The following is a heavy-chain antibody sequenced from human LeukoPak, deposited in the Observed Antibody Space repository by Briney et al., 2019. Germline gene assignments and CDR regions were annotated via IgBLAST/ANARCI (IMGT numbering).Heavy chain of an antibody. J-gene: IGHJ4*02. Sequence: ASVKVSCKVSGYTLTELSMHWVRQAPGKGLEWMGGFDPEDGETIYAQKFQGRVTMTRDTSTSTVYMELSSLRSEDTAVYYCARDGYCSSTSCPFDYWGQGTLVTVSS. D-gene: IGHD2-2*03. CDR2: FDPEDGET. CDR3: ARDGYCSSTSCPFDY. V-gene: IGHV1-24*01. CDR1: GYTLTELS.